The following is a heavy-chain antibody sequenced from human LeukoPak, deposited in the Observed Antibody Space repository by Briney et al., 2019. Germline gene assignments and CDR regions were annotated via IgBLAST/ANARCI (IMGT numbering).Heavy chain of an antibody. D-gene: IGHD5-24*01. V-gene: IGHV4-34*01. CDR1: GGSFSRFY. Sequence: SETLSLTCAVSGGSFSRFYWSWIRQSPGKGLEWIAEIDHRGDTNCNPSVKSRVTVSVDTSKYQFSLKVRSLSAADTAVYYCARGATISETGYFDFWGQGTLVTVSS. J-gene: IGHJ4*03. CDR2: IDHRGDT. CDR3: ARGATISETGYFDF.